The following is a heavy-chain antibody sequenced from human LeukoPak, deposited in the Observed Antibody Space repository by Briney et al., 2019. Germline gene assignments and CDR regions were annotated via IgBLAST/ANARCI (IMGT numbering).Heavy chain of an antibody. D-gene: IGHD3-10*01. Sequence: ASVKVSCKASGNTFTSYAMHWVRQAPGQRLEWMGWINAGNGNTKYSQKFQGRVTITRDTSASTAYMELSSLRSEDTAVYYCARGALLLWFGELLSWGQGTLVTVSS. V-gene: IGHV1-3*01. CDR3: ARGALLLWFGELLS. J-gene: IGHJ5*02. CDR2: INAGNGNT. CDR1: GNTFTSYA.